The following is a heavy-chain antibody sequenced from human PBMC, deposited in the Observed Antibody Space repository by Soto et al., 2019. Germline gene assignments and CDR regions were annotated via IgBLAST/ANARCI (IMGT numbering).Heavy chain of an antibody. CDR3: AQFSKAALGGQGWYLHL. CDR2: ISYDGNNK. V-gene: IGHV3-30*18. Sequence: QVQLVESGGGVVEPGRSLRLSCVASGFTFSSYGMHWVRQAPGKGLEWVTVISYDGNNKYYTNSVKGRFTISRDDSQNTVFLQMNSLRAEDTAMYYCAQFSKAALGGQGWYLHLSGRGTVVNVSS. D-gene: IGHD6-13*01. J-gene: IGHJ2*01. CDR1: GFTFSSYG.